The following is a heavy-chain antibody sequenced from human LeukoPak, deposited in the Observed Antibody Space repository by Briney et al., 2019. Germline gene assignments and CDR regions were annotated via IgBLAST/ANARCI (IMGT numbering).Heavy chain of an antibody. CDR1: GFTFSSYS. D-gene: IGHD2-21*01. Sequence: GGSLRLSCAASGFTFSSYSMNWVRQAPGKGLEWVSSISSSSSYIYYADSVKGRFTISRDNAKNSLYLQMNSLRAEDTAVYYCARVRSHIVVRLEYFDLWGRGTLVTVSS. V-gene: IGHV3-21*01. CDR2: ISSSSSYI. CDR3: ARVRSHIVVRLEYFDL. J-gene: IGHJ2*01.